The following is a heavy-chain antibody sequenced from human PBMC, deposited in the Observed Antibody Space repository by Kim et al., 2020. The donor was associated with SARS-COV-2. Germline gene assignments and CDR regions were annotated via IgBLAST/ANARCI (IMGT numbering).Heavy chain of an antibody. V-gene: IGHV3-21*01. J-gene: IGHJ6*02. CDR1: GFTFSSYS. D-gene: IGHD3-3*01. Sequence: GGSLRLSCAASGFTFSSYSMNWVRQAPGKGLEWVSSISSSSSYIYYADSVKGRFTISRDNAKNSLYLQMNSLRAEDTAVYYCARVGTYDFWSGYYRYYYYGMDVWGQGTTVTVSS. CDR2: ISSSSSYI. CDR3: ARVGTYDFWSGYYRYYYYGMDV.